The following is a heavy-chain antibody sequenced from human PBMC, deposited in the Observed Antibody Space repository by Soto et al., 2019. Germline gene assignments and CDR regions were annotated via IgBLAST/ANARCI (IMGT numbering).Heavy chain of an antibody. J-gene: IGHJ4*02. Sequence: EVQLVESGGGLVQPGGSLKLSCAASGFIFSGSAVHWVRQASGKGLEWVGRMLSKAGNYATAYPASMKGRFTISRDESANTAFLQMNRLKTEYTAVYYCIRGGSPYYYDYWGQGTLVAVSS. CDR1: GFIFSGSA. CDR2: MLSKAGNYAT. CDR3: IRGGSPYYYDY. V-gene: IGHV3-73*01.